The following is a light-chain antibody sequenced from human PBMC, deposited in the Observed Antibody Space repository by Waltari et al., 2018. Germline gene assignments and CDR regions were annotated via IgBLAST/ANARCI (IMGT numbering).Light chain of an antibody. CDR2: GKN. J-gene: IGLJ2*01. V-gene: IGLV3-19*01. CDR1: SLRSYY. Sequence: SSELTQDPAVSVALGQTVRITCQGDSLRSYYASWYQQKPGQAPVLVIYGKNNLPSGIPDRFSGSSSGNTASLTITGAQAEDGADYYCNSRDSSGNHLEVFGGGTKLTVL. CDR3: NSRDSSGNHLEV.